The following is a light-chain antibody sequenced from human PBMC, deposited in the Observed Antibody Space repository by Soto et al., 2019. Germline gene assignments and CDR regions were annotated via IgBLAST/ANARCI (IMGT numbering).Light chain of an antibody. CDR1: QTVRNNY. Sequence: VLTQSPGTLSLSPGERATLSCRASQTVRNNYLACYQQKPGQPPRLLIYDASIRATGIPDRVSGGGSGTDFTLNISGLEPEDFAVYYCHQFSSYAFTFGGGTKVEIK. CDR3: HQFSSYAFT. J-gene: IGKJ4*01. CDR2: DAS. V-gene: IGKV3-20*01.